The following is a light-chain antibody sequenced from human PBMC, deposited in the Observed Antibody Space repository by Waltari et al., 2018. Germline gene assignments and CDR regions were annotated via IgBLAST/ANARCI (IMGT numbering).Light chain of an antibody. CDR3: QQYDTYPWT. CDR1: QNIKIW. Sequence: DIQMTQSPSTLSASVGDRVTITCRASQNIKIWLTWYQQKPGKAPNLLIYKASSLQSGVPSRVSGRGSGTEFALTINSLQPDDLATYYGQQYDTYPWTFGHGTKVEIK. J-gene: IGKJ1*01. CDR2: KAS. V-gene: IGKV1-5*03.